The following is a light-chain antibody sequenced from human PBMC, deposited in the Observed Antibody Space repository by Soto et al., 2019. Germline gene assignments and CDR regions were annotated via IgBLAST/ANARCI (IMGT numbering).Light chain of an antibody. CDR3: QQRKNWPPLT. CDR1: QSVDIY. V-gene: IGKV3-11*01. Sequence: VLTQSPATLSLSPGERATLSCRASQSVDIYLAWYQQRPGQPPRLLIYDASNRATGIPARFSGSGSGTDFTLTISSLEPEDFAVYYCQQRKNWPPLTFGGGTRVEIK. CDR2: DAS. J-gene: IGKJ4*01.